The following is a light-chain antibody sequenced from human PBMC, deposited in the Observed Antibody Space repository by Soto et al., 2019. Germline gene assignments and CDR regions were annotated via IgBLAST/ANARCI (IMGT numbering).Light chain of an antibody. CDR3: QQSYSSPWT. J-gene: IGKJ1*01. CDR1: QSISTY. V-gene: IGKV1-39*01. CDR2: AES. Sequence: DIKMTQSPSSLPASVGDRVTITCRASQSISTYLNWYQQKPGKAPILLIYAESTLQGGVPSRFSGSGSGTDFSLTISSLQPEDFATYYCQQSYSSPWTFGQGTKVEVK.